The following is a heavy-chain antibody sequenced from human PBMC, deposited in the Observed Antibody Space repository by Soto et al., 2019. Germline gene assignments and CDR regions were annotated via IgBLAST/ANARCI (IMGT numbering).Heavy chain of an antibody. CDR2: IYYSGST. Sequence: SETLSLTCTVSGGSISSYYWSWIRQPPGKGLEWIGYIYYSGSTNYNPSLKSRVTISVDTSKNQFSLKLSSVTAADTAVYYCARDVSFGVVRDGGMDVWGQGTTVTVSS. CDR3: ARDVSFGVVRDGGMDV. V-gene: IGHV4-59*01. CDR1: GGSISSYY. D-gene: IGHD3-3*01. J-gene: IGHJ6*02.